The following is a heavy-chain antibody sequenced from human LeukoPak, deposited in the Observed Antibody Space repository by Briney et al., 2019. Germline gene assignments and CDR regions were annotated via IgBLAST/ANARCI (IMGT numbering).Heavy chain of an antibody. CDR1: GFTFSSYG. V-gene: IGHV3-30*02. Sequence: PGGSLRLCCAASGFTFSSYGMHWVRQAPGKGLEWVAFIRYDGSNKYYADSVKGRFTISRDNSKNTLYLQMNSLRAEDTAVYYCAKAHDYYYYMDVWGKGTTVTVSS. CDR3: AKAHDYYYYMDV. CDR2: IRYDGSNK. J-gene: IGHJ6*03.